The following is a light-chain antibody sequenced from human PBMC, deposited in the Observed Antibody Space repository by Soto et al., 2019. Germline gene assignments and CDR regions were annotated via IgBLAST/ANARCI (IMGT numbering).Light chain of an antibody. CDR2: DAS. J-gene: IGKJ1*01. CDR3: QQRSNWPGT. Sequence: EIVLTQSPATLSLSPGERATLSCMASQSVSSYLAWYQQKPGQAPRLLIYDASNRATGIPARFSGSGSGTDFTRTIISLEPEDFAVYYCQQRSNWPGTFGQGTKVDIK. CDR1: QSVSSY. V-gene: IGKV3-11*01.